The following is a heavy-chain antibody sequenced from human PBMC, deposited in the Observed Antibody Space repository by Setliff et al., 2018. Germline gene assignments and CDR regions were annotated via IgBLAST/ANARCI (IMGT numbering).Heavy chain of an antibody. CDR1: GFTFNGYA. V-gene: IGHV3-30*09. Sequence: GGSLSLSCAASGFTFNGYAMNWVRQVPGKGLEWVAVISSDGNIKFHAESVKGRFAISRDNSKNTQYLQMHSLRVEDTAVYYCAREYYDSSGSSYGMDVWGQGTTVTVSS. D-gene: IGHD3-22*01. J-gene: IGHJ6*02. CDR2: ISSDGNIK. CDR3: AREYYDSSGSSYGMDV.